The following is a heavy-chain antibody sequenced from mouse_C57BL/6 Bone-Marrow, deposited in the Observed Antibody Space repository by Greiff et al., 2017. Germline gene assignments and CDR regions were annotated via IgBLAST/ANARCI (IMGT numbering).Heavy chain of an antibody. D-gene: IGHD1-1*01. V-gene: IGHV1-55*01. Sequence: QVQLQQPGAELVKPGASVKMSCKASGYTFTSYWITWVKQRPGQGLEWIGDIYPGSGSTNYNEKFKSKATLTVDTSSSTAYMQLSSLTSEDSAVYYCARSHYYGSSYDARDYWGQGTSVTVSS. CDR2: IYPGSGST. J-gene: IGHJ4*01. CDR3: ARSHYYGSSYDARDY. CDR1: GYTFTSYW.